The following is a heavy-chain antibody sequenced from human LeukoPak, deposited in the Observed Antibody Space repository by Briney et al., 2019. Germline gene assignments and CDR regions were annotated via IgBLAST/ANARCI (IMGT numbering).Heavy chain of an antibody. V-gene: IGHV3-74*01. J-gene: IGHJ4*02. CDR1: GFTFSRYS. CDR3: ARVDTAMASIDY. D-gene: IGHD5-18*01. Sequence: GGSLRLSCAASGFTFSRYSMNWVRQAPGKGLVWVSRINSDGSSTSYADSVKGRFTISRDNAKNTLYLQMNSLRAEDTAVYYCARVDTAMASIDYWGQGTLVTVSP. CDR2: INSDGSST.